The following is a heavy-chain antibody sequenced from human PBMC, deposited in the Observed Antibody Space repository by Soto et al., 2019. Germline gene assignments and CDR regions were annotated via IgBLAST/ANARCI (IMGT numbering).Heavy chain of an antibody. CDR1: VGSIRSSYY. CDR2: IYYSGST. Sequence: QLQLQESGPGLVKPSETLSLTCTVSVGSIRSSYYWRWIRQPPGKGLEWIGSIYYSGSTYYNPSLKDLVTLSVDTSEHQFSLKLSSVDAADTAGYDCTRAGLRFLERLEPWGQGTLGNVSS. V-gene: IGHV4-39*01. CDR3: TRAGLRFLERLEP. D-gene: IGHD3-3*01. J-gene: IGHJ5*02.